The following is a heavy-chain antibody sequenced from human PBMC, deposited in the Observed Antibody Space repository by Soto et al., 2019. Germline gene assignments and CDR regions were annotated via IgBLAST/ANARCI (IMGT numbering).Heavy chain of an antibody. V-gene: IGHV4-30-4*01. CDR1: GGSISSGDYY. D-gene: IGHD4-17*01. CDR3: ASQNLMTTVTKNAFDI. CDR2: IYYSGST. J-gene: IGHJ3*02. Sequence: SETLSLTCTVSGGSISSGDYYWSWIRQPPGKGLEWIGYIYYSGSTYYNPSLKSRVTISVDTSKNQFSLKLSSVTAADTAVYYCASQNLMTTVTKNAFDIWGQGTMVTVSS.